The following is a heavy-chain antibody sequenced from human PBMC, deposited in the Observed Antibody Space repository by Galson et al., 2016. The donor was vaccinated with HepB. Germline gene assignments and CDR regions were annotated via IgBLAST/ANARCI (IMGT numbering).Heavy chain of an antibody. CDR1: GYTFSSFD. Sequence: SVKVSCKASGYTFSSFDIHWVRQAPGQRLEWIGWIVVGSGNTNHAQKFQERVTITRDMSTSTAYMELSSLRSEDTAVYYCAADQLYDILTGNNWGQGTLVTVSS. CDR2: IVVGSGNT. D-gene: IGHD3-9*01. J-gene: IGHJ4*02. V-gene: IGHV1-58*02. CDR3: AADQLYDILTGNN.